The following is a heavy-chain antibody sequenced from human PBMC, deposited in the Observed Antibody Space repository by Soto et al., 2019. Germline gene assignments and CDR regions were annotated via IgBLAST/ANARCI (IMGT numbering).Heavy chain of an antibody. J-gene: IGHJ6*02. CDR2: ISSSSSYI. D-gene: IGHD2-2*01. Sequence: EVQLVESGGGLVKPGGSLRLSCEASGFTFSSYSMNWVRQAPGKGLEWVSSISSSSSYIYYAASVKGRFTISRDNAKNSQYLQMNSLRAEDTAVYYCARAAVPAYSYYGMDVWGQGATVTVSS. CDR3: ARAAVPAYSYYGMDV. V-gene: IGHV3-21*01. CDR1: GFTFSSYS.